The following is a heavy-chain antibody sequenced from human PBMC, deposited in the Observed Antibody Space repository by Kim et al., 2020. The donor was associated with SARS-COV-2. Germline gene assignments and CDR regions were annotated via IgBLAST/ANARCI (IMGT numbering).Heavy chain of an antibody. Sequence: GGSLRLSCTASGFTFGDYAMSWVRQAPGKGLEWAGFIRSKAYGGTTEYAASVKGRFTISRDDSKSIAYLQMNSLKTEDTAVYYCTREQGYYDSSGPDVWGQGTTVTVSS. D-gene: IGHD3-22*01. V-gene: IGHV3-49*04. CDR2: IRSKAYGGTT. J-gene: IGHJ6*02. CDR3: TREQGYYDSSGPDV. CDR1: GFTFGDYA.